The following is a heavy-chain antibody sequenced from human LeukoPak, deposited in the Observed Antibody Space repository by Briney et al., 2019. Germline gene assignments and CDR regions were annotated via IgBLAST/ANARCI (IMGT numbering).Heavy chain of an antibody. CDR2: VNHSGSR. V-gene: IGHV4-34*01. CDR1: GGSFSGYY. D-gene: IGHD6-6*01. CDR3: VREYSSSSPYYYYSYMDV. J-gene: IGHJ6*03. Sequence: SETLSLTCAVYGGSFSGYYWSWIRQPPGKGLEWIGEVNHSGSRKYSPSLKSRVTISVDTSKKQFSVKLSSVTAADTAVYYCVREYSSSSPYYYYSYMDVWGKGTTVTVSS.